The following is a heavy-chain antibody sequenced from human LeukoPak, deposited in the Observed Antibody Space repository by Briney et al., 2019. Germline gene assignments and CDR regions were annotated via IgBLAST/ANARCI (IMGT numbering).Heavy chain of an antibody. CDR2: INPNSGGT. J-gene: IGHJ4*02. D-gene: IGHD1-26*01. Sequence: ASVKVSCKASGYTFTGYYMHWVRQAPGQGLEWMGWINPNSGGTNYAQKFQGRVTMTRDTSISTAYMELSRLRSDDTAVYYCARDEEGGSYPLDYWGQGTLVTVSS. V-gene: IGHV1-2*02. CDR1: GYTFTGYY. CDR3: ARDEEGGSYPLDY.